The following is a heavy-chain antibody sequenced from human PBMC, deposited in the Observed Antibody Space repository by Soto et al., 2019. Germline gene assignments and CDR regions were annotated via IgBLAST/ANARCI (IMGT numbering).Heavy chain of an antibody. Sequence: SETLSLTCTVSGGSISSYYWSWIRQPPGKGLEWIGYIYYSGSTNYNPSLKSRVTISVDTSKNQFSLKLSSVTAADTAVYYCARGQRTGAITTWFDYWGQGTLVTVSS. CDR2: IYYSGST. CDR1: GGSISSYY. CDR3: ARGQRTGAITTWFDY. D-gene: IGHD3-22*01. V-gene: IGHV4-59*12. J-gene: IGHJ4*02.